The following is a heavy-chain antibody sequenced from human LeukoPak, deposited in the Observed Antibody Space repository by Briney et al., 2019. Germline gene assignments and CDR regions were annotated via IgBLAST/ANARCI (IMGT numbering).Heavy chain of an antibody. CDR1: GGSISSGSYY. J-gene: IGHJ6*03. V-gene: IGHV4-61*02. CDR3: ARDGSAAGYSSRGDYSYMDV. Sequence: SQTLSLTCTVSGGSISSGSYYWGWIRQPAGKGLEWIGRIYTSGSTNYNPSLKGRVTISVDTSKNQFSLKLSSVAAADTAVYYCARDGSAAGYSSRGDYSYMDVWGKGITVTISS. CDR2: IYTSGST. D-gene: IGHD6-13*01.